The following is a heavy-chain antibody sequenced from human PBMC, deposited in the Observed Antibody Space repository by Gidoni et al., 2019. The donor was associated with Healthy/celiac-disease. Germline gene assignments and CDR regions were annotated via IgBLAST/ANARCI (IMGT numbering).Heavy chain of an antibody. CDR3: ARGAVAGADPDY. V-gene: IGHV4-4*07. D-gene: IGHD6-19*01. Sequence: QVQLLQSGPGLVKPSDTLSPTCTVSGGSTSSYYWSWIRQPAGKGLEWIGRIYTRGSTNYNPSLKSRVTMSVDTSKNQFSLKLSSVAAADTAVYYCARGAVAGADPDYWGQGTLVTVSS. CDR1: GGSTSSYY. CDR2: IYTRGST. J-gene: IGHJ4*02.